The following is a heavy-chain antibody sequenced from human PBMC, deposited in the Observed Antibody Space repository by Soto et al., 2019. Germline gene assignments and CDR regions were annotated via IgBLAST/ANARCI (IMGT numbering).Heavy chain of an antibody. V-gene: IGHV4-34*01. CDR2: INHSGST. J-gene: IGHJ6*03. CDR1: GGSFSGYY. Sequence: SETLSLTCAVYGGSFSGYYWSWIRQPPGKGLEWIGEINHSGSTNYNPSLKSRVTISVDTAKNQFSLKLSSVTAADTAVYCCARAGYYGSGSYYISHYYYMDVWGKGTTVTVSS. CDR3: ARAGYYGSGSYYISHYYYMDV. D-gene: IGHD3-10*01.